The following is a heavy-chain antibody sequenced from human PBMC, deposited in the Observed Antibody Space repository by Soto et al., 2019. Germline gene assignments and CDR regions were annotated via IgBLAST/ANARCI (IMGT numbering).Heavy chain of an antibody. V-gene: IGHV4-61*08. CDR3: ARGGFHYDGSGYPSLDY. J-gene: IGHJ4*02. Sequence: SEPLSLRSTVSWGTSSNLGGLRILIQQPPGKGLEWIGYIYHSGNTNYNPSLKSRVTISVDTSQSQFSLRLNSVTAADTAVYYCARGGFHYDGSGYPSLDYWGQGTLVTVSS. CDR1: WGTSSNLGGL. D-gene: IGHD3-22*01. CDR2: IYHSGNT.